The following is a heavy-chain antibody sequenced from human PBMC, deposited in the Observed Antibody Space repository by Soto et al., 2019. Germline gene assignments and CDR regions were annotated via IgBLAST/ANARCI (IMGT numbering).Heavy chain of an antibody. D-gene: IGHD3-10*01. V-gene: IGHV3-23*01. Sequence: GGSLRLSCAASGFTFSSYAMSWVRQAPGKGLEWVSAISGSGGSTYYADSVKGRFTISRDNSKNTLYLQMNSLRAEDTAVYYCAKHRGSRIGARDDAFDIWGQGTMVTVSS. CDR2: ISGSGGST. J-gene: IGHJ3*02. CDR3: AKHRGSRIGARDDAFDI. CDR1: GFTFSSYA.